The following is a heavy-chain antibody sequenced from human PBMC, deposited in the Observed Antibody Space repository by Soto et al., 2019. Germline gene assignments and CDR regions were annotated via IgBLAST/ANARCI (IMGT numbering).Heavy chain of an antibody. J-gene: IGHJ5*02. D-gene: IGHD3-10*01. CDR2: IYNSGTT. CDR3: ARRFGSPISSFGSNWLDP. Sequence: SETLSLTCAVSGASISSGGYYWNWIRHHPGKGLEWIGHIYNSGTTHYNPSLKRRLTISVDTSKNHFFLKLDSVTAADTAVYYCARRFGSPISSFGSNWLDPWGQGTLVTVSS. CDR1: GASISSGGYY. V-gene: IGHV4-31*11.